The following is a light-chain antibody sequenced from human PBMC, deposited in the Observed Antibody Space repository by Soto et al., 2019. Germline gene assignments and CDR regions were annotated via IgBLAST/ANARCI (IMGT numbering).Light chain of an antibody. J-gene: IGLJ3*02. V-gene: IGLV2-8*01. Sequence: QSALTQPPSASGSPGQSVTISCTGTSSDVGGYNYVSWYQQYPGRAPKLMIYEVTKRPSGVPDRFSGSKSGNTASLTVSGLQAEDAADYYCGSYAASNNFYFVFGGGTQLTVL. CDR1: SSDVGGYNY. CDR3: GSYAASNNFYFV. CDR2: EVT.